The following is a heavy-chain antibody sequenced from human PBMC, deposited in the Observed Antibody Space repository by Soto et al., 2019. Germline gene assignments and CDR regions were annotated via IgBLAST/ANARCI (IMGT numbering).Heavy chain of an antibody. CDR1: GFTLSDYG. V-gene: IGHV3-33*01. CDR2: IWHDGGAK. CDR3: ARAPGRDSPIGY. Sequence: QVQLVESGGGVVQPGRSLRLSCTASGFTLSDYGMHWVRQAPGKGLEWVAVIWHDGGAKYYAESVTGRITISIDNSKNTVNLQIDSLGAEDTALYYCARAPGRDSPIGYWGQGTLVTVSS. J-gene: IGHJ4*02. D-gene: IGHD3-22*01.